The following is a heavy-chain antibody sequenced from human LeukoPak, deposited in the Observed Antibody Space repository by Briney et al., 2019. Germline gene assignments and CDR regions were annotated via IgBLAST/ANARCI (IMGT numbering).Heavy chain of an antibody. CDR3: ARPLYYDFWSGYSP. CDR1: GYTFTSYG. Sequence: GASVKVSCKASGYTFTSYGIRWVRQAPGQGLEWMGWISAYNGNTNYAQKLQGRVTMTTDTSTSTAYMELRSLRSDDTAVYYCARPLYYDFWSGYSPWGQGTLVTVSS. V-gene: IGHV1-18*01. CDR2: ISAYNGNT. D-gene: IGHD3-3*01. J-gene: IGHJ5*02.